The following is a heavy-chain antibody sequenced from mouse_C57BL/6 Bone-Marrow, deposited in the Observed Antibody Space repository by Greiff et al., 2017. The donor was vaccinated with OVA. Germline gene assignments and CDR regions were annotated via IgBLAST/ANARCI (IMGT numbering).Heavy chain of an antibody. CDR2: ISDGGSYT. CDR1: GFTFSSYA. V-gene: IGHV5-4*01. CDR3: SREESNYEYYAMDY. D-gene: IGHD2-5*01. J-gene: IGHJ4*01. Sequence: EVKLVESGGGLVKPGGSLKLSCAASGFTFSSYAMSWVRQTPEKRLEWVATISDGGSYTYYPDNVKGRFTISRDNAKNNLYLQMSHLKSEDTAMDYCSREESNYEYYAMDYWGKGTSVTVSS.